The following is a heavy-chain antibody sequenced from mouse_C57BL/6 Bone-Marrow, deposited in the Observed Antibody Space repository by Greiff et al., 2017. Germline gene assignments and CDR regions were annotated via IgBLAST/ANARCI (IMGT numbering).Heavy chain of an antibody. V-gene: IGHV5-6*02. CDR2: ISSGGSYT. D-gene: IGHD2-4*01. J-gene: IGHJ4*01. CDR1: GFTFSSSG. Sequence: EVMLVESGGDLVKPGGSLKLSCAASGFTFSSSGMSLVRPTPDKRLAWVATISSGGSYTYYPDSVKGRFTISRDTAKNTLYLQMSSLKSEDTAMYYCARRDEYDDYYAMDYWGQGTSVTVSS. CDR3: ARRDEYDDYYAMDY.